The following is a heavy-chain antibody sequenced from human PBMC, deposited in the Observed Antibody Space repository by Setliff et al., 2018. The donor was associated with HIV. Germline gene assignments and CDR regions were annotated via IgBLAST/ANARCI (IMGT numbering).Heavy chain of an antibody. J-gene: IGHJ2*01. CDR2: IYYSGST. Sequence: SETLSLTCTVSGGSISSYYWSWIRQPPGKGLEWIGYIYYSGSTNYNPSLKSRVTISVDTSKNQFSLKLSSVTAADTAVHYCARGVGEYYNFWSGYPAWYFDLWGRGTLVTVSS. V-gene: IGHV4-59*01. CDR3: ARGVGEYYNFWSGYPAWYFDL. CDR1: GGSISSYY. D-gene: IGHD3-3*01.